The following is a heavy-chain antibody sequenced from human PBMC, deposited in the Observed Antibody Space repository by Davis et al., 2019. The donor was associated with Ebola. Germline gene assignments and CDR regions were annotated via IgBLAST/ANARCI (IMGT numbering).Heavy chain of an antibody. Sequence: GESLKISCAASGFSFTSYSMNWVRQAPGKGLEWISYINSRSSIIYYADSVKGRFTVSRDNVKDSLYLQMDSLRDEDTAVYYCARGDFYYGVDVWGQGTTVTVSS. J-gene: IGHJ6*02. CDR1: GFSFTSYS. CDR3: ARGDFYYGVDV. CDR2: INSRSSII. V-gene: IGHV3-48*02.